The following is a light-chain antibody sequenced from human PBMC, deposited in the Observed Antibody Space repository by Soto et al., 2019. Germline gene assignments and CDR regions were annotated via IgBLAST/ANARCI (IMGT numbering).Light chain of an antibody. V-gene: IGKV3-20*01. Sequence: EIGLTQSAGTLSLSPGEGDNLXCRASQSVRSSYLAWYQQKPGQAPRLLIYDIFTRDTGVTTMISGSGYGKEFNITISRLEPEDLAVYECQQYGSSWTFGQGTKVDIK. J-gene: IGKJ1*01. CDR1: QSVRSSY. CDR3: QQYGSSWT. CDR2: DIF.